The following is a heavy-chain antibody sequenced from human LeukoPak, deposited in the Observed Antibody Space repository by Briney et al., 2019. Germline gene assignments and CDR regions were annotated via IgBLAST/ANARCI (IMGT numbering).Heavy chain of an antibody. CDR3: ARDLPYSSSWSTLGY. J-gene: IGHJ4*02. Sequence: GGSLRLSCAASGFTFTNAWMSWVRQAPGKGLEWVGRIKSQTDGGTTDYAAPVKGRFIISRDNSKNTLYLQMKSLRAEDTAVYYCARDLPYSSSWSTLGYWGQGTLVTVSS. V-gene: IGHV3-15*01. CDR1: GFTFTNAW. CDR2: IKSQTDGGTT. D-gene: IGHD6-13*01.